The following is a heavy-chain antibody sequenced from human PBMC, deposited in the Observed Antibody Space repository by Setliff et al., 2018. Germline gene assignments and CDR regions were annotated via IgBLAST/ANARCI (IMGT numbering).Heavy chain of an antibody. V-gene: IGHV4-38-2*02. CDR1: GYSISSGYI. J-gene: IGHJ4*02. CDR2: IVHTGSI. Sequence: SETLSLTCTVSGYSISSGYIWGWIRQPPGKGLEWVGNIVHTGSINYNPSLKSRLTISRDTSKNQVSLKLNSVPATDTAVYYCARDLGHGGDSDYWGQGILVTVSS. CDR3: ARDLGHGGDSDY. D-gene: IGHD2-21*02.